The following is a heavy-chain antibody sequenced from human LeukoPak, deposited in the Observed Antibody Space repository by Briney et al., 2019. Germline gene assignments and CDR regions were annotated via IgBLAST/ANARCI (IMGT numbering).Heavy chain of an antibody. CDR1: GGSISSSSFY. CDR3: ASQRVWISGWQIDS. Sequence: SETLSLTCTVSGGSISSSSFYWAWIRQPPGKGLEWIAMLHYDGTTYYNPPLKSRVSISTDTSKNQFSLKLNSVTAADTAVYYCASQRVWISGWQIDSWGQGTLVTVSS. CDR2: LHYDGTT. V-gene: IGHV4-39*01. D-gene: IGHD6-19*01. J-gene: IGHJ4*02.